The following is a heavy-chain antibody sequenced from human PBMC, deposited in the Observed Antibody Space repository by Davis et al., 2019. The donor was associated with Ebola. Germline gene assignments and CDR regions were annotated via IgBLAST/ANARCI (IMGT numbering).Heavy chain of an antibody. D-gene: IGHD4-17*01. J-gene: IGHJ2*01. V-gene: IGHV3-66*04. CDR1: GFSVSDKY. Sequence: GESLKISYVGSGFSVSDKYMSWVRQAPGKGLEWVSVIYRDGRMYHADSVKGRFTISRDDSKNTVYLQINSLRAEDTAMYHCTRHVPGDFWYFDLWGRGTLVTVSS. CDR3: TRHVPGDFWYFDL. CDR2: IYRDGRM.